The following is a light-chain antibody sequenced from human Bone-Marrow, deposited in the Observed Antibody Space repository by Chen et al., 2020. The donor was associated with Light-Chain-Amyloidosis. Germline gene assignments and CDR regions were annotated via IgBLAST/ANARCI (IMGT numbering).Light chain of an antibody. V-gene: IGKV1-33*01. CDR3: QLYANLEFT. CDR1: QDIRDN. CDR2: DAS. J-gene: IGKJ3*01. Sequence: DIQMNQSRSSLSASVGDRVTITCQDSQDIRDNLNCYQQKTGKAPKVLIYDASNLETGVPSRLSGSGSGSDFTFIISSLQPEDFATYYCQLYANLEFTFGPGTKVVMK.